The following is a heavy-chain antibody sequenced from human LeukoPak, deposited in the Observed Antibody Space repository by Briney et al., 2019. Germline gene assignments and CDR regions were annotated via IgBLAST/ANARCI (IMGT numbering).Heavy chain of an antibody. J-gene: IGHJ4*02. D-gene: IGHD3-22*01. CDR2: INHSGST. CDR1: GGSFSGYY. Sequence: SETLSLTCAVYGGSFSGYYWSWIRQPPGKGLEWIGEINHSGSTNYNPSLKSRVTISVDTSKNQFSLKLSPVTAADTAVYYCARGLGRRSYYYDSSGYFYWGQGTLVTVSS. CDR3: ARGLGRRSYYYDSSGYFY. V-gene: IGHV4-34*01.